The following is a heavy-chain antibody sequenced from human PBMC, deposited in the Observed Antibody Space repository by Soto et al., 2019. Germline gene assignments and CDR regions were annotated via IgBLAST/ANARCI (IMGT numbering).Heavy chain of an antibody. CDR1: GYAFTSYG. D-gene: IGHD2-15*01. Sequence: QVHLVQSGAEVKKPGASVKVSCKASGYAFTSYGMSWVRQAPGQGLEWMGWINTYNSDTNSAPRLQGRITMTTDTSTSTAYMELRSLTSDDTAVYYCVRDERDSCRGGNCCYFDYWGQGTLVSVSS. V-gene: IGHV1-18*04. CDR2: INTYNSDT. CDR3: VRDERDSCRGGNCCYFDY. J-gene: IGHJ4*02.